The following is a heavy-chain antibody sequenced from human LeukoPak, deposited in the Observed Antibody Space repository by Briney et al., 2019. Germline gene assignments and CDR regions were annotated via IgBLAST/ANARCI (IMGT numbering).Heavy chain of an antibody. V-gene: IGHV1-18*01. CDR3: ARGGTFYPSIDY. CDR1: GYTFTTSY. CDR2: VSAYDGKS. Sequence: ASVKVSCKASGYTFTTSYINWVRQAPGQGREWVGWVSAYDGKSSYAQRFQGRVTMTTDSSTSTAYMDLASLRSDDTAVYYCARGGTFYPSIDYWGQGTLVTVSS. J-gene: IGHJ4*02. D-gene: IGHD1-26*01.